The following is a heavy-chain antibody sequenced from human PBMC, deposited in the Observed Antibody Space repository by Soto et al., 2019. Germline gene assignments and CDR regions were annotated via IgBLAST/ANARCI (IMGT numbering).Heavy chain of an antibody. CDR2: IDPGDSDT. V-gene: IGHV5-51*01. Sequence: GESLKISCKGSGYTFSSYWIAWVRQMAGKGLEWVGIIDPGDSDTRYSPSFQGQVTISADKSLRTAYLQWSSLRASDSGMYYCARTLDSSGYYFPYYYYYYGMDVWGQGTTVTVSS. D-gene: IGHD3-22*01. CDR1: GYTFSSYW. CDR3: ARTLDSSGYYFPYYYYYYGMDV. J-gene: IGHJ6*02.